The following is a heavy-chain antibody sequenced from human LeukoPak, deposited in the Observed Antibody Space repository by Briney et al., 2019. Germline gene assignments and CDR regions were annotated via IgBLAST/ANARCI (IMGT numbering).Heavy chain of an antibody. CDR2: IIPIFGTA. Sequence: GASVKVSCKASGYTFTSYAISWVRQAPGQGLEWMGGIIPIFGTANYAQKFQGRVTITADESTSTAYMELSSLRSEDTAVYYCARELSGKGSYYAFDYWGQGTLVTVSS. CDR3: ARELSGKGSYYAFDY. D-gene: IGHD1-26*01. V-gene: IGHV1-69*13. J-gene: IGHJ4*02. CDR1: GYTFTSYA.